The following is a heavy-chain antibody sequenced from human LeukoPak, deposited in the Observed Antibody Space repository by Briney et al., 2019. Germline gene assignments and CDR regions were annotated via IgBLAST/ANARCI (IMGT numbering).Heavy chain of an antibody. D-gene: IGHD6-13*01. Sequence: GGSLRLSCAASGFTFSRFWMSWVRQAPGKGLEWVANVKQDGSEKYYVDSVKGRFTISRDNAKNSLYLQMNSLRAEDTAVYYCAMYGSIAAAGTFDYWGQGTLVTVSS. CDR1: GFTFSRFW. V-gene: IGHV3-7*02. J-gene: IGHJ4*02. CDR3: AMYGSIAAAGTFDY. CDR2: VKQDGSEK.